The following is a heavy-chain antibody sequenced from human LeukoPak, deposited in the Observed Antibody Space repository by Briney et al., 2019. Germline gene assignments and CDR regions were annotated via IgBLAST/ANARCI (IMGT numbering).Heavy chain of an antibody. V-gene: IGHV4-38-2*02. Sequence: SETLSLTCTVSGYSISSGYYWGWIRQPPGKGLEWIVSMSYSGHTYYNPSLKSRVTTSIDTSKNQLSLNLKSVTAADTAVYYCARDRDVDDFDSWGHGTLVTVSS. CDR3: ARDRDVDDFDS. D-gene: IGHD2-15*01. CDR1: GYSISSGYY. J-gene: IGHJ4*01. CDR2: MSYSGHT.